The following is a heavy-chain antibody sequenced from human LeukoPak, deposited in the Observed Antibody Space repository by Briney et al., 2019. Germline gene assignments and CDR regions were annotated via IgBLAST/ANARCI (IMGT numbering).Heavy chain of an antibody. Sequence: GGSLRLSCAASGFIFSDYAMSWVRQAPGKGLEWLSGMSKSGDYTHDTESVKGRFTISRDNSKNTLYLQMSGLRAEDTAIYYCAKFNGGELAEYYLDYWGHGTLVTVSS. CDR2: MSKSGDYT. D-gene: IGHD1-26*01. CDR3: AKFNGGELAEYYLDY. J-gene: IGHJ4*01. CDR1: GFIFSDYA. V-gene: IGHV3-23*01.